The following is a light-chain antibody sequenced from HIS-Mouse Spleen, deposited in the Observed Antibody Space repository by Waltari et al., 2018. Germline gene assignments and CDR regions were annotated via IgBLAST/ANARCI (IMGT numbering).Light chain of an antibody. CDR3: SSYAGSNIYV. CDR2: EVS. J-gene: IGLJ1*01. CDR1: SSDVGGYHY. V-gene: IGLV2-8*01. Sequence: QSALTQPPSASGSPGPSVTISCTGTSSDVGGYHYVSWYQQHPGKAPKPMIYEVSKRPSGVPDRFSGSKSGNTASLTVSGLQAEDEADYYCSSYAGSNIYVFGTGTKVTVL.